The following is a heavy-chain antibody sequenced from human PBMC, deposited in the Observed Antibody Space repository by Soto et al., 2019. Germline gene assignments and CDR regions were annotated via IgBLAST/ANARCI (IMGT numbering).Heavy chain of an antibody. CDR1: GFTFSSDW. CDR3: ARVVAGAFDI. J-gene: IGHJ3*02. Sequence: EVQLVESGGGLVQPGGSLRLSCAASGFTFSSDWMHWVRQAPGKGLVWVSRINSDGSSTSYADSVKGRFTISRDNAKNTLYLQMNRLRAEDKAVYYCARVVAGAFDIWGQGTMVTVSS. CDR2: INSDGSST. V-gene: IGHV3-74*01. D-gene: IGHD2-2*01.